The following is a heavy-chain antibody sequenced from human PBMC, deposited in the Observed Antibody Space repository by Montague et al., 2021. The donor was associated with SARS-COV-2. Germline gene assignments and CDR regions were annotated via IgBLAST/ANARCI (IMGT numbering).Heavy chain of an antibody. Sequence: SETLSLTCTVSGGSISSSSYYWGWIRQPPGKGLEWIGSIYYSGSTYYNPSLESRVTVSVDTSKNQFSLKLSSVTAADTAVYYCARQENSSGWFKPDAFDIWGQGTMVTVSS. D-gene: IGHD6-19*01. CDR1: GGSISSSSYY. V-gene: IGHV4-39*01. J-gene: IGHJ3*02. CDR2: IYYSGST. CDR3: ARQENSSGWFKPDAFDI.